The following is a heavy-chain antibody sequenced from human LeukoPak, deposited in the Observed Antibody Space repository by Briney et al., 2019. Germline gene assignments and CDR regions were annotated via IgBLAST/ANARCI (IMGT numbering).Heavy chain of an antibody. CDR3: AKDQPSGYSSGWYREYFDY. Sequence: SGGSLRLSCAASGFTYSSYAMSWVRQAPGKGLEWVSAISGSGGSTYYADSVKGRFTISRDNSQNTLYMQMNSMRAEDTAVYYCAKDQPSGYSSGWYREYFDYWGQGTLVTVSS. CDR1: GFTYSSYA. D-gene: IGHD6-19*01. CDR2: ISGSGGST. J-gene: IGHJ4*02. V-gene: IGHV3-23*01.